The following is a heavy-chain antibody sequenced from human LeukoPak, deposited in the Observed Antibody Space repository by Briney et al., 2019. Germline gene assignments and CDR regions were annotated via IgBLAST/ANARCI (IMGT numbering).Heavy chain of an antibody. V-gene: IGHV3-7*01. Sequence: GGSLRLSCAASGFIFSNYWMSWVRQAPGKGLEWVANIKQDGSDKYYVDSVKGRFTISKDNAKNTVYLQMNSLRAEDTAVYYCVSFYETYWGRGTLVTVSS. CDR2: IKQDGSDK. CDR3: VSFYETY. J-gene: IGHJ4*02. D-gene: IGHD2/OR15-2a*01. CDR1: GFIFSNYW.